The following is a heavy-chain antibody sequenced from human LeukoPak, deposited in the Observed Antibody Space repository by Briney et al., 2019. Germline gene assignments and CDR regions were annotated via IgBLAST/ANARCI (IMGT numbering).Heavy chain of an antibody. J-gene: IGHJ4*02. V-gene: IGHV4-4*02. CDR3: ARAGAWLPAV. Sequence: PSGTLSLTCAVSGASISSDKWWSWVRQPPGKGLEWIGEINHSGNTNYSPSLKSRVTMSTDKSENEFSLRLTSVTAADTAVYYCARAGAWLPAVWGQGTLVTVSS. CDR2: INHSGNT. CDR1: GASISSDKW. D-gene: IGHD3-9*01.